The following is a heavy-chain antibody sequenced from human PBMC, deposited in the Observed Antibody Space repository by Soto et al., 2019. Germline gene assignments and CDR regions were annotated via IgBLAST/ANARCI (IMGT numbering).Heavy chain of an antibody. CDR2: INHSGST. CDR3: ARFDVEMATINPGYYYGMDV. D-gene: IGHD5-12*01. Sequence: PSETLSLTCAVYGGSFSGYYWSWIRQPPGKGLEWIGEINHSGSTNYNPSLKSRVTISVDTPKNQFSLKLSSVTAADTAVYYCARFDVEMATINPGYYYGMDVWGQGTTVTVSS. V-gene: IGHV4-34*01. CDR1: GGSFSGYY. J-gene: IGHJ6*02.